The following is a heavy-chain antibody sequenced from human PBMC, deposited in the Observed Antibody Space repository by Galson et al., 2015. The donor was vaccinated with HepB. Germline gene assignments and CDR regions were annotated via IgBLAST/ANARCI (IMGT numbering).Heavy chain of an antibody. CDR3: AREGGEQLVADYYYGMDV. J-gene: IGHJ6*02. D-gene: IGHD6-6*01. V-gene: IGHV3-48*03. CDR1: GFTFSSYE. Sequence: SLRLSCAASGFTFSSYEMNWVRQAPGKGLEWVSYISSSGSTIYYADSVKGRFTISRDNAKNSLYLQMNSLRAEDTAVYYCAREGGEQLVADYYYGMDVWGQGTTVTVSS. CDR2: ISSSGSTI.